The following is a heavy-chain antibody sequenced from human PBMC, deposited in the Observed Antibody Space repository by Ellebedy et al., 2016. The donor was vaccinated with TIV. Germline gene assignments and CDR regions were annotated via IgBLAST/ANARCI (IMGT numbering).Heavy chain of an antibody. Sequence: GSLRLXXSVSGVSVSSASYSWGWIRQPPGSGLEWIGNIDYSGRTKYTASLESRVSISIDTSENQFFLQLKSVSAADTAMYYCARVSVVIVRRPFDPWGQGILVT. CDR1: GVSVSSASYS. CDR2: IDYSGRT. D-gene: IGHD2/OR15-2a*01. J-gene: IGHJ5*02. V-gene: IGHV4-61*01. CDR3: ARVSVVIVRRPFDP.